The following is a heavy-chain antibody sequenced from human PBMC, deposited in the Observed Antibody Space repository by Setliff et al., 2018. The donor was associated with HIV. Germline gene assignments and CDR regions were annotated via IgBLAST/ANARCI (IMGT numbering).Heavy chain of an antibody. J-gene: IGHJ6*02. CDR3: ARPEYQLLYNYYGMDV. D-gene: IGHD2-2*01. CDR1: GGTFSSYA. Sequence: SVKVSCKASGGTFSSYAISWVRQAPGQGLGWMGGIIPIFGTANYAQKFQGRVTITADESTSTAYMELSSLRSEDTAVYYCARPEYQLLYNYYGMDVWGQGTTVTVSS. V-gene: IGHV1-69*13. CDR2: IIPIFGTA.